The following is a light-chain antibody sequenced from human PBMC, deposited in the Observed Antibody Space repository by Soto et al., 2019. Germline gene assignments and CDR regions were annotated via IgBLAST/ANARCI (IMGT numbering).Light chain of an antibody. J-gene: IGKJ1*01. CDR1: QSVSSSH. V-gene: IGKV3-20*01. Sequence: EIVLTQSPGTLSLSPGERATLSCRASQSVSSSHLAWYQQKPGQAPRLLIFGASSRATGIPDRFGGSGSGTVFILTISALETEDFAVYFCQQYGSSPRTFGQGTKVEIK. CDR3: QQYGSSPRT. CDR2: GAS.